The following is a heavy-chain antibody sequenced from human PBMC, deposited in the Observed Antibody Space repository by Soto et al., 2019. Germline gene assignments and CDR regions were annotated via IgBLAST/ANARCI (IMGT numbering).Heavy chain of an antibody. CDR3: ARVSATGTRWFDS. D-gene: IGHD6-13*01. CDR1: DGSFHSCAYY. V-gene: IGHV4-31*03. Sequence: PSETLSHTSTVSDGSFHSCAYYWSWILQLPGKGLEWIGYINYRETTYYNPSLKSRVSISRDPSKSQFSLRVNSVTAADTAVYYCARVSATGTRWFDSWGQGTQVTVSS. CDR2: INYRETT. J-gene: IGHJ5*01.